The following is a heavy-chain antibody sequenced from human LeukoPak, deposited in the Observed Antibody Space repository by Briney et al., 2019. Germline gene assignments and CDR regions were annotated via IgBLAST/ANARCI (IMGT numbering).Heavy chain of an antibody. CDR3: ARVEYCTKGVCINYDL. CDR1: GYTFTGPY. V-gene: IGHV1-2*02. J-gene: IGHJ4*02. D-gene: IGHD2-8*01. CDR2: INPNSGGT. Sequence: ASVKVSCKASGYTFTGPYIHWMRQAPGQGPEWMGWINPNSGGTKYAQKFQGRVTVTRDPSTSTAYMELSGLRADDTATYYCARVEYCTKGVCINYDLWGQGTLVTVSS.